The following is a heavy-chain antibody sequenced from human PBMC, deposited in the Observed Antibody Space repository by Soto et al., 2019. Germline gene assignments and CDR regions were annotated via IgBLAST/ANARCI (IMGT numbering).Heavy chain of an antibody. V-gene: IGHV1-46*01. D-gene: IGHD5-12*01. CDR2: INPSTLVT. J-gene: IGHJ4*02. Sequence: QVQLVQSGAEVKKTGASVKVSCKASGYTLTHYYMHWVRQAPGQGPEWVGVINPSTLVTSYAQKFQGRVTMTRDTSTSTVYMELNSLISEDTAVYYCARNGQTYDYYCFDNWGQGTLVTVSS. CDR1: GYTLTHYY. CDR3: ARNGQTYDYYCFDN.